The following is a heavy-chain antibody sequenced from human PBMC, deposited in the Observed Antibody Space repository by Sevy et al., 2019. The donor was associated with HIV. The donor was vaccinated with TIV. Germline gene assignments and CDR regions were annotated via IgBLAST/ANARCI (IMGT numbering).Heavy chain of an antibody. CDR3: ARGRGGYYDAFDI. CDR2: ISSSSSTI. Sequence: GVSLRLSCAASGFTFSSYSMNWVRQAPGKGLEWVSYISSSSSTIYYADSVKGRFTISRDNAKNSLYLQMNSLRAEDTAVYYCARGRGGYYDAFDIWGQGTMVTVSS. J-gene: IGHJ3*02. CDR1: GFTFSSYS. D-gene: IGHD1-26*01. V-gene: IGHV3-48*01.